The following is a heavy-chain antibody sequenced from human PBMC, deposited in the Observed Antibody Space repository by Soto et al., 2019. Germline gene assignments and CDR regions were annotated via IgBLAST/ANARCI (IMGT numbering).Heavy chain of an antibody. D-gene: IGHD2-2*01. CDR2: IKQDGSEK. CDR1: GFTFSSYW. Sequence: EVQLVESGGDLVQPGGSLRLSCAASGFTFSSYWMSWVRQAPGKGLEWVANIKQDGSEKYYVDSVKGRFTISRDNAKNSLYLQMNSLRAEDTAVYYCARDQRCRRGSSAAKDAFDIWGQGTMVTVSS. J-gene: IGHJ3*02. V-gene: IGHV3-7*01. CDR3: ARDQRCRRGSSAAKDAFDI.